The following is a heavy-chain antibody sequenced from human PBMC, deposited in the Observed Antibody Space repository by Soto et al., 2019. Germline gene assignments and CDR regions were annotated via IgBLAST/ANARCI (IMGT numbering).Heavy chain of an antibody. V-gene: IGHV3-33*01. D-gene: IGHD2-21*01. Sequence: QVQLVESGGGVVQPGRSLRLSCAASGFTFTSYCMHWVRQAPGKGLEWVAVIWYDGSNKYYADSVKGRFTISRDNCKNTLYLQMNSLRAEDTAVYYCARGGLLLDYWGQGTLVTVSS. CDR2: IWYDGSNK. CDR3: ARGGLLLDY. CDR1: GFTFTSYC. J-gene: IGHJ4*02.